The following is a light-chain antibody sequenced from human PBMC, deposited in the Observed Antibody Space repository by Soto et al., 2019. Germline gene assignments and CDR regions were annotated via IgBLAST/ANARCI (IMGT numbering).Light chain of an antibody. CDR2: LNSDGSH. CDR3: QTWGSGIVV. V-gene: IGLV4-69*01. CDR1: SGHSNYA. Sequence: QPVLTQSPSASVSLGASVKLICTLSSGHSNYAIAWHQQQSEKGPRYLMKLNSDGSHSKGDGIPDRFSGSSSGAERYLTISSLQSEDEADYYCQTWGSGIVVFGGGTKLTVL. J-gene: IGLJ2*01.